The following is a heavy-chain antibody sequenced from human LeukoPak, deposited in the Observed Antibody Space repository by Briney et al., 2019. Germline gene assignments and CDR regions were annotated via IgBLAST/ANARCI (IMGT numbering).Heavy chain of an antibody. Sequence: SETLSLTCTVSGGSVSRESYHGSWIRQPPGKVLEWIAYTFNSRSTNYNPSPKSRVTISVDTSKNQFSLKLNSVTAADTAQYHCARGVGGVREGFDIWGQGTMVTVSS. J-gene: IGHJ3*02. CDR1: GGSVSRESYH. V-gene: IGHV4-61*01. CDR3: ARGVGGVREGFDI. CDR2: TFNSRST. D-gene: IGHD3-16*01.